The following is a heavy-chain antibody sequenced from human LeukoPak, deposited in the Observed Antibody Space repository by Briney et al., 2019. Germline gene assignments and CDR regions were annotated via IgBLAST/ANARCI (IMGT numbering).Heavy chain of an antibody. D-gene: IGHD3-22*01. V-gene: IGHV4-34*01. Sequence: SETLSLTCAVYGGSFSDYYWSWIRQPPGKGLEWIGEINHSGSINYNPSLKSRVTISVDTSKNQFSLNLSSVTAADTAVYYCARGSKYYYDSSGFPNWFDPWGQGTLVTVSS. J-gene: IGHJ5*02. CDR2: INHSGSI. CDR1: GGSFSDYY. CDR3: ARGSKYYYDSSGFPNWFDP.